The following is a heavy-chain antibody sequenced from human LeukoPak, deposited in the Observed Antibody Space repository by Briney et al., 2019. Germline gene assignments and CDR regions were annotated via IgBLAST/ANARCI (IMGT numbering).Heavy chain of an antibody. CDR2: ISYDGSNK. J-gene: IGHJ4*02. D-gene: IGHD3-16*02. V-gene: IGHV3-30*03. CDR1: GFTFSSYG. Sequence: GGSLRLSCAASGFTFSSYGMHWVRQAPGKGLEWVAVISYDGSNKYYAASVKGRFTISRDNSKNPLYLQMNSLRAEDTAVYYCAGFWGSYRLDYWGQVTLVTVSS. CDR3: AGFWGSYRLDY.